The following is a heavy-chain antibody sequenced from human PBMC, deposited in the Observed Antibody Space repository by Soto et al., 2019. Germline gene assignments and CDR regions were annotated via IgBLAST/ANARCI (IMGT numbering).Heavy chain of an antibody. D-gene: IGHD3-9*01. Sequence: QVPLVQSGAEVKKPGSSVKVSCKASGGTFSSYTISWVRQAPGQGLEWMGRIIPILGIANYAQKFQGRVTITADKSTSTAYMELSSLRSEDTAVYYCAREPSYYDILTGYSNWFDPWGQGTLVTVSS. V-gene: IGHV1-69*08. CDR1: GGTFSSYT. CDR3: AREPSYYDILTGYSNWFDP. CDR2: IIPILGIA. J-gene: IGHJ5*02.